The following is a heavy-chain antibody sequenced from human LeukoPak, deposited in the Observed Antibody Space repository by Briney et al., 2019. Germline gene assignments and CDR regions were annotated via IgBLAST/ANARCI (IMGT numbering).Heavy chain of an antibody. J-gene: IGHJ4*02. V-gene: IGHV3-7*02. D-gene: IGHD1-26*01. CDR2: MNQDGSAK. Sequence: PGGSLRLSCAASGFTFSTYWMSWVRQAPGKGLEWVAYMNQDGSAKYYVDSVKGRFTISRDNAKNSVYLQMNSLRAEDTALYYCASDSGTYRTFDFWGQGTLVTVSS. CDR1: GFTFSTYW. CDR3: ASDSGTYRTFDF.